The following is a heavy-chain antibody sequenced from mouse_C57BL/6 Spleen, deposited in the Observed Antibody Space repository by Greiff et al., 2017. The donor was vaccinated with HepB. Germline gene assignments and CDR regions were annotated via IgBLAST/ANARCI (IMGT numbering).Heavy chain of an antibody. V-gene: IGHV1-15*01. J-gene: IGHJ2*01. CDR2: IDPETGGT. CDR1: GYTFTDYE. CDR3: TRRGTTVVGYFDY. Sequence: QVQLKQSGAELVRPGASVTLSCKASGYTFTDYEMHWVKQTPVHGLEWIGAIDPETGGTAYNQKFKGKAILTADKSSSTAYMELRSLTSEDSAVYYCTRRGTTVVGYFDYWGQGTTLTVSS. D-gene: IGHD1-1*01.